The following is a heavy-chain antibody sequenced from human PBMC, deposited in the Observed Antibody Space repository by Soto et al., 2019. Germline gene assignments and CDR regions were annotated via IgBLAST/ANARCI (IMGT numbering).Heavy chain of an antibody. J-gene: IGHJ6*03. V-gene: IGHV4-59*01. D-gene: IGHD6-6*01. CDR3: ARDSSEYSSTSVTNYYYYYIDV. CDR2: IYYSGST. CDR1: GGSISSYY. Sequence: SETLSLTCTVSGGSISSYYWSWIRQPSGKGLEWIGYIYYSGSTNYNPSLKSRVTISVDTSKNQFSLKLSSVTAADTAVYYCARDSSEYSSTSVTNYYYYYIDVWGKGTTVTVSS.